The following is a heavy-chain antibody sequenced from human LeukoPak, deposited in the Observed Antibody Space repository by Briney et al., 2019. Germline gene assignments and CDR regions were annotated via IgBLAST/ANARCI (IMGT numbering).Heavy chain of an antibody. D-gene: IGHD1-26*01. Sequence: GGSLRLSCAASGFTVSNNYMSWVRQAPGKGLEWVSVIYSGGSTYYADSVKGRFTISRDNSKNTLYLQMNSLRAEDTAVYYCARDLSGVRATFFDYWGRGTLVTVSS. CDR3: ARDLSGVRATFFDY. CDR2: IYSGGST. J-gene: IGHJ4*02. V-gene: IGHV3-66*01. CDR1: GFTVSNNY.